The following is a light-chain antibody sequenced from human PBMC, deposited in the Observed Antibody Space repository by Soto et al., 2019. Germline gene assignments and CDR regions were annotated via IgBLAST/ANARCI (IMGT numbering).Light chain of an antibody. Sequence: DIQMTQSPSTLSASVGDRVTITCRASQSISSRLAWYQQKPGKAPKFLVYDASNLESGVPSRFSSSGSGTEFTLTISSLQPDDFATYYCQQYNSYSVTFGQGTKVDIK. CDR3: QQYNSYSVT. CDR1: QSISSR. J-gene: IGKJ1*01. V-gene: IGKV1-5*01. CDR2: DAS.